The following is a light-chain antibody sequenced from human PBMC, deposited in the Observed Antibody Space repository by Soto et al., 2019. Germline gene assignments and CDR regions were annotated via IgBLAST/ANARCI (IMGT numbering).Light chain of an antibody. V-gene: IGLV1-40*01. CDR1: SSNIGAGYD. CDR2: GNS. CDR3: QSYDSSLSAPYV. Sequence: QFLLTQPPSVSGAPGQRVTISCTGSSSNIGAGYDVHWYQQLPGTAPKLLIYGNSNRPSGVPDRFSGSKSGTSASLAITGLQAEDEADYYCQSYDSSLSAPYVFGTGTKVTVL. J-gene: IGLJ1*01.